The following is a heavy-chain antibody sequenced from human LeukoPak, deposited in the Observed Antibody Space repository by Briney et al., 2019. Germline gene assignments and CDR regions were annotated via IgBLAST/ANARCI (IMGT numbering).Heavy chain of an antibody. D-gene: IGHD3-3*01. CDR2: IYYSGST. J-gene: IGHJ4*02. V-gene: IGHV4-59*12. Sequence: PSETLSLTCTVSGGSISSYYWSWIRQPPGKGLEWIGYIYYSGSTNYNPSLKSRVTISVGTSKNQFSLKLSSVTAADTAVYYCAREVLLRFLEWSPRFDYWGQGTLVTVSS. CDR1: GGSISSYY. CDR3: AREVLLRFLEWSPRFDY.